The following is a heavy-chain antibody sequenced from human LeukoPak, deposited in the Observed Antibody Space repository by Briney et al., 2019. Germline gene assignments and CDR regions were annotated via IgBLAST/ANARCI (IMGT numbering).Heavy chain of an antibody. D-gene: IGHD3-3*01. Sequence: PGGSLRLSCAASGFTFSDYYMSRIRQAPGKGLEWVSYISSSGSTIYYADSVKGRFTISRDNAKNSLYLQMNSLRAEDTAVYYCARTSYYDFWSGYLRAIDYWGQGTLVTVSS. J-gene: IGHJ4*02. CDR3: ARTSYYDFWSGYLRAIDY. CDR1: GFTFSDYY. V-gene: IGHV3-11*01. CDR2: ISSSGSTI.